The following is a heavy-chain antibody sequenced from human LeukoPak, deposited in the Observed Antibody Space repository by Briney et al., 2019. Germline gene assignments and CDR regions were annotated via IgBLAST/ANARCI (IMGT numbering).Heavy chain of an antibody. J-gene: IGHJ6*03. Sequence: ASVKVSCKASGYTFTSYDINWVRQATGQGLEWMGWMNPNSGNTGYAQKFQGRVTMTRNTSISTAYMELSSLRSDDTAVYYCARDLHLYCSSTSCIRYYYYYMDVWGKGTTVTVSS. CDR1: GYTFTSYD. V-gene: IGHV1-8*01. CDR3: ARDLHLYCSSTSCIRYYYYYMDV. D-gene: IGHD2-2*01. CDR2: MNPNSGNT.